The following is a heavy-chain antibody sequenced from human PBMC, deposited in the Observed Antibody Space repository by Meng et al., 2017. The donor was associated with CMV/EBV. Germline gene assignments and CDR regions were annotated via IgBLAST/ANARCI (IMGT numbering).Heavy chain of an antibody. CDR3: ARIAAAGRFDY. J-gene: IGHJ4*02. V-gene: IGHV2-5*02. CDR1: GVSLSSSGVG. CDR2: IYWDDDK. D-gene: IGHD6-13*01. Sequence: QITLEESGPTLVKPTPTLTLPCTFAGVSLSSSGVGVGRIRQPPGKALEWLALIYWDDDKRYSPSLKSRLTITKDTSKNQVVLTMTNMDPVDTATYYCARIAAAGRFDYWGQGTLVTVSS.